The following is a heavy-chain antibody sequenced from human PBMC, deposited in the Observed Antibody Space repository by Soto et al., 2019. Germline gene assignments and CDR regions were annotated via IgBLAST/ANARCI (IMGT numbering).Heavy chain of an antibody. Sequence: PGGSLRLSCAASGFTFSSYGMSWVRQAPGKGLEWVSAISGSGGSTYYADSVKGRFTISRDNSKDTLYLQMSSLRAEDTAVYHCAKILQPPGSDHYYYYGMDVWGQGTTVTVSS. D-gene: IGHD3-16*02. CDR3: AKILQPPGSDHYYYYGMDV. V-gene: IGHV3-23*01. J-gene: IGHJ6*02. CDR1: GFTFSSYG. CDR2: ISGSGGST.